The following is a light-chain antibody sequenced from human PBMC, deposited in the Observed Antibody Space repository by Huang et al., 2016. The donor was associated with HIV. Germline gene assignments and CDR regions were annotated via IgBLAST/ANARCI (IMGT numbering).Light chain of an antibody. CDR3: QQRSAWPLT. CDR2: DAS. Sequence: EIVLTQSPATLSLSPGERATLSCRASQSVHSYLAWYQQKPGQAPRLLIYDASTSATGIPARFSVTGSGTYFPLTISNLQSEDFAVYYCQQRSAWPLTFGGGTKVEL. J-gene: IGKJ4*01. CDR1: QSVHSY. V-gene: IGKV3-11*01.